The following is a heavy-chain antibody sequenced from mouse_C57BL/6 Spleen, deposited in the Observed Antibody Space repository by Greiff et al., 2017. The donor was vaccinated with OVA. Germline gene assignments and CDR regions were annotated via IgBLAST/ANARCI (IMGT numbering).Heavy chain of an antibody. D-gene: IGHD1-1*01. V-gene: IGHV5-4*01. J-gene: IGHJ2*01. CDR1: GFTFSSYA. CDR3: ARGTVVEDY. Sequence: EVQGVESGGGLVKLGGSLKPSCAASGFTFSSYAMSWVRQTPEKRLEWVATISDGGSYTYYPDNVKGRFTISRDNAKNNLYLQMSHLKSEDTAMYYCARGTVVEDYWGQGTTLTVSS. CDR2: ISDGGSYT.